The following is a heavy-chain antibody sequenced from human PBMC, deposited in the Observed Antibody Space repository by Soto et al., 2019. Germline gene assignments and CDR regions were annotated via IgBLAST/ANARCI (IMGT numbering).Heavy chain of an antibody. D-gene: IGHD4-17*01. CDR3: ARHKHGDPRYYYYGMDV. J-gene: IGHJ6*02. Sequence: GESLKISCKGSGYSFTSYWIGWVRQMPGKGLEWMGIIYPGDSDTRYSPSFQGQVTISADKSISTAYLHWSSLKASDTAMYYCARHKHGDPRYYYYGMDVWGQGTTVTVSS. V-gene: IGHV5-51*01. CDR1: GYSFTSYW. CDR2: IYPGDSDT.